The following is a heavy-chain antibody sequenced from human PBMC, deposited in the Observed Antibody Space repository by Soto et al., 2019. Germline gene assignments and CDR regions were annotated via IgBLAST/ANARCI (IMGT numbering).Heavy chain of an antibody. CDR2: IYYSGST. CDR1: GGSISSYY. CDR3: ARLGKELSGLEFDP. J-gene: IGHJ5*02. V-gene: IGHV4-59*08. Sequence: SETLSLTCTVSGGSISSYYWSWIRQPPGKGLEWIGYIYYSGSTNYNPSLKSRVTISVDTSKNQFSLKLSSVTAADTAVYYCARLGKELSGLEFDPWGQGPLVPVSS. D-gene: IGHD7-27*01.